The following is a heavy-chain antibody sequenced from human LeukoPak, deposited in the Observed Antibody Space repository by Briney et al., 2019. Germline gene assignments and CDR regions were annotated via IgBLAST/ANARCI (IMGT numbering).Heavy chain of an antibody. Sequence: SETLSLTGTVSGGSISSSSYYWGWIRQPPGKGLEWIGTLHYSGSTYYNPSLKSRVTISVDTSKNQFSLKLSSVTVADTAVYYCARRVAGTQRYFDYWGQGTLVTVSS. CDR1: GGSISSSSYY. D-gene: IGHD6-19*01. V-gene: IGHV4-39*01. CDR3: ARRVAGTQRYFDY. J-gene: IGHJ4*02. CDR2: LHYSGST.